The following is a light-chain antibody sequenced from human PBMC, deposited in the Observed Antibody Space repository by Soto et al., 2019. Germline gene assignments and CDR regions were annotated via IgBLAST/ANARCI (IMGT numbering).Light chain of an antibody. CDR2: DVS. J-gene: IGLJ1*01. CDR1: SSDVGGYNY. Sequence: QSVLTQPASVSGSPGQSITISCTGTSSDVGGYNYVSWYQQHPGKAPKLMIYDVSNRPSGVSNRFSGSKSGNTASLTIPGLRAEDGADYYCSSYKSGIFFVFGTGTRVPAL. V-gene: IGLV2-14*01. CDR3: SSYKSGIFFV.